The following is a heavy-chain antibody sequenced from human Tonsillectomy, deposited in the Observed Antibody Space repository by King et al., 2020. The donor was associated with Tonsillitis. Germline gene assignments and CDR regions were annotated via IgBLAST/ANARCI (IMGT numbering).Heavy chain of an antibody. CDR3: AKDPRHFDP. J-gene: IGHJ5*02. CDR1: GFTFSSYS. V-gene: IGHV3-23*04. CDR2: ISGDGAAT. Sequence: VQLVESGGGLVQPGGSLRLSCAASGFTFSSYSMSWVRQAPGKVLEWVSVISGDGAATFYAGSLKGRFAISRDNSKNTVYLQMNSLRAEDTAVYYCAKDPRHFDPWGQGTLVTVSS.